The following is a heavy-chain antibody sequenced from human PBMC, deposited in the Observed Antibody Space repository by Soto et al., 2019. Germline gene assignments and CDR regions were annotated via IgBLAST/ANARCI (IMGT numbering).Heavy chain of an antibody. V-gene: IGHV1-46*03. CDR3: ARDPVYDILTGLHDAFDI. J-gene: IGHJ3*02. CDR2: INPSGGST. D-gene: IGHD3-9*01. Sequence: ASLKVSCKASGYTFTSYYMHWVRQAPGQGLEEKEIINPSGGSTSYAQKFQGRVTMTRDTSTSTVYMGLSSLRSEDTAVYYCARDPVYDILTGLHDAFDIWGQGTMVTVSS. CDR1: GYTFTSYY.